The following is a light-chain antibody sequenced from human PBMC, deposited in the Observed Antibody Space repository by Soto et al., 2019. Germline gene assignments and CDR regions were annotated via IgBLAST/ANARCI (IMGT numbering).Light chain of an antibody. Sequence: VLTQPPSVSGAPGQRVTISCTGSSSNIGAGYDVHWYQRLPGTAPKVLIYNNNNRPSGVPDRFSGSKSGTSASLAITGLQAEDEADYYCQSYDSSLSGSYVFGTGTKVTVL. CDR1: SSNIGAGYD. J-gene: IGLJ1*01. V-gene: IGLV1-40*01. CDR2: NNN. CDR3: QSYDSSLSGSYV.